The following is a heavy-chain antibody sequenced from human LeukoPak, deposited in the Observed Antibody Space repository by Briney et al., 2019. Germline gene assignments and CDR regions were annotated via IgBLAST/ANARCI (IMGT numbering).Heavy chain of an antibody. CDR1: GGSISTYY. V-gene: IGHV4-59*08. D-gene: IGHD6-19*01. CDR3: ARNGGGWSFDY. J-gene: IGHJ4*02. CDR2: ISYSGNS. Sequence: SETLSLTCTVSGGSISTYYWSWIRQPPGKGLEWIGYISYSGNSNYSPSLESRVTVSVDTSKNQFSLKLTSVTAADTAVYYCARNGGGWSFDYWGQGTLVTVSS.